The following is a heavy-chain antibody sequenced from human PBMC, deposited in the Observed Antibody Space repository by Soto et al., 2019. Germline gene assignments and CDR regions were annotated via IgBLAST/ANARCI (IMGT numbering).Heavy chain of an antibody. CDR1: GFTFSTYS. J-gene: IGHJ4*02. D-gene: IGHD5-12*01. CDR2: ISTSSSYI. V-gene: IGHV3-21*01. CDR3: ARDSNLLNSGYPAHFDY. Sequence: GGSLRLSCAASGFTFSTYSLNWVRQAPGKGLEWVSSISTSSSYIYYADSVKGRFTISRDNAKNSLYLQMNSLRAEDMAVYYCARDSNLLNSGYPAHFDYWGQGTLVTVSS.